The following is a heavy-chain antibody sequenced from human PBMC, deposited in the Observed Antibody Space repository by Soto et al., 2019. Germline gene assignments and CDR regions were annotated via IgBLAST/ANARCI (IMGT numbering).Heavy chain of an antibody. CDR3: ARDGPPNSSSWSPFQH. D-gene: IGHD6-13*01. Sequence: QVQLQESGPGLVKPSQTLSLTCTVSGVSISSGGYYWSWIRQHPGKGLEWIGYIYYSGSTYYNPSLKSRVTISVDTSKNQFSLKLSSVTAADTAVYYCARDGPPNSSSWSPFQHWGQGTLVTVSS. J-gene: IGHJ1*01. V-gene: IGHV4-31*03. CDR2: IYYSGST. CDR1: GVSISSGGYY.